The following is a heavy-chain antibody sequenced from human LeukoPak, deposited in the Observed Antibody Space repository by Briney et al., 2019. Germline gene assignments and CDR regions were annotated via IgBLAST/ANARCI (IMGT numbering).Heavy chain of an antibody. J-gene: IGHJ4*02. Sequence: PSETLSLTCTVSGGSISSSNYYWGWIRQPPGKGLEWIGYIFNSGSTNYNPSLKSRVMISVDTSKNQFSLRLNSVTAADTAVYYCARHEVRGVIWDWGQGTLVTVSS. CDR2: IFNSGST. CDR1: GGSISSSNYY. V-gene: IGHV4-39*01. CDR3: ARHEVRGVIWD. D-gene: IGHD3-10*01.